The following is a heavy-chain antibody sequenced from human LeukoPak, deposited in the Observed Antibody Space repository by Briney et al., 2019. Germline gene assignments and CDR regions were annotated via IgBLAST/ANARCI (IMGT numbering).Heavy chain of an antibody. CDR3: AKSRWDSSGYYLFKLGSETHLQDLYFDY. J-gene: IGHJ4*02. Sequence: AGGSLRLSCAASGFTFSSYAMSWVRQAPGKGLEWVSAISGSGGSTYYADSVKGRFTISRDNSKNTLYLQMNSLRAEDTAVYYCAKSRWDSSGYYLFKLGSETHLQDLYFDYWGQGTLVTVSS. CDR1: GFTFSSYA. CDR2: ISGSGGST. V-gene: IGHV3-23*01. D-gene: IGHD3-22*01.